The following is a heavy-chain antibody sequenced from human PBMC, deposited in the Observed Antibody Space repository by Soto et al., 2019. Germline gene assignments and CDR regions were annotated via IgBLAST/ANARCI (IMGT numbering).Heavy chain of an antibody. J-gene: IGHJ4*02. D-gene: IGHD3-3*01. Sequence: QVHLQQWGAGLLKPSETLSLTCAVYGASFSGYYWSWIRQPPGKGLEWIGEINHSGSTNYIPSLKSRVTISVDTSKHQFSLKVSSVTAADTAVYFCANTYYDFWSNSYRGYYFDYWGQGNLVTVSS. V-gene: IGHV4-34*01. CDR2: INHSGST. CDR3: ANTYYDFWSNSYRGYYFDY. CDR1: GASFSGYY.